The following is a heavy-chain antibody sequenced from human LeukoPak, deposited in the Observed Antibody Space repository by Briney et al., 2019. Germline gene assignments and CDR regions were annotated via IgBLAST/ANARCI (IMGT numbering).Heavy chain of an antibody. D-gene: IGHD5-24*01. Sequence: GGSLRLSCEASGFSFSNYFMSWIRQAPGKGLEWVSYITNSGRSTNYADAVKGRFTISRDNAKNTLYLQMNSLRAEDTAVYYCAKDGYNYSDYWGQGTLVTVSS. V-gene: IGHV3-11*04. CDR3: AKDGYNYSDY. CDR2: ITNSGRST. J-gene: IGHJ4*02. CDR1: GFSFSNYF.